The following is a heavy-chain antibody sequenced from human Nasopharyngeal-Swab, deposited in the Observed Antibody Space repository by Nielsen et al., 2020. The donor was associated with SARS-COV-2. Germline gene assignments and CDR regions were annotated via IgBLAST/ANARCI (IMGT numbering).Heavy chain of an antibody. CDR2: IVTAGDT. J-gene: IGHJ6*02. V-gene: IGHV3-13*01. Sequence: GGSLKLSCAASGFTFSSYDMHWVRQATGKGLDWVSAIVTAGDTYYPGSVKGRFTISRDNAKNSLYLQMNSLRAEDTAVYYCARDSDVPYSGYGMDVWGQGTTVTVSS. D-gene: IGHD6-13*01. CDR3: ARDSDVPYSGYGMDV. CDR1: GFTFSSYD.